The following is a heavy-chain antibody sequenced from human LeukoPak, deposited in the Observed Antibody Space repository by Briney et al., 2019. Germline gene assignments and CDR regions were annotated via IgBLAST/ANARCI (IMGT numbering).Heavy chain of an antibody. V-gene: IGHV3-23*01. D-gene: IGHD3-10*01. CDR2: NSGSGGST. J-gene: IGHJ4*02. CDR3: AKLTRYGSGSYCAY. CDR1: GFTFSNSA. Sequence: GGSLRPSCAASGFTFSNSAMTCVRQTPGERVEWGSGNSGSGGSTYYADSAKGGFTIHRDHSKNTLFLQMTILMARETLLYYCAKLTRYGSGSYCAYWGQGPLVTVSS.